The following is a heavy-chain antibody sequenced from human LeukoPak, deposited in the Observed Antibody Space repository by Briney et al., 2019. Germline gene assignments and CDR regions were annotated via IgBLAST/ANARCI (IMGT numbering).Heavy chain of an antibody. J-gene: IGHJ4*02. Sequence: GASVKVSCKASGGTFSSYAISWVRQAPGQGLEWMGGIIPIFGTANYAQKFQGRVTITADESTSTAYMELSSLRSEDTAVYYCARVDVDTAMVTKGFFDYWGQGTLVTVSS. CDR2: IIPIFGTA. V-gene: IGHV1-69*13. CDR3: ARVDVDTAMVTKGFFDY. D-gene: IGHD5-18*01. CDR1: GGTFSSYA.